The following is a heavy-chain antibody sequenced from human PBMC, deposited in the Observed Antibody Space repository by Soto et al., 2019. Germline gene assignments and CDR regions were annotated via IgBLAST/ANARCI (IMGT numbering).Heavy chain of an antibody. CDR3: ARGGRYFDLGRGNLFDP. V-gene: IGHV4-31*03. CDR1: GGSISSGGYY. Sequence: NPSETLSLTCTVSGGSISSGGYYWSWIRQHPGKGLEWIGYIYYIGSTYYNPSLKSRVTISVDTSKNQFSLKLSSVTAADTAVYYCARGGRYFDLGRGNLFDPWGQGTLDIVYS. CDR2: IYYIGST. J-gene: IGHJ5*02. D-gene: IGHD3-9*01.